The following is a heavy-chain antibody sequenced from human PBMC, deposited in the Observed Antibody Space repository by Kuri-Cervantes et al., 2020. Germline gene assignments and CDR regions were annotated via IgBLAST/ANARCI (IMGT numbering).Heavy chain of an antibody. V-gene: IGHV1-45*02. CDR1: GYTFTYRY. D-gene: IGHD6-13*01. CDR3: ARVRGIIAAAGRQPFDY. CDR2: ITPFNGNT. Sequence: SVKVSCKASGYTFTYRYLHWVRQVPGQALEWMGWITPFNGNTNYAQKFQDRVTITRDRSMSTAYMELRSLRSDDTAVYYCARVRGIIAAAGRQPFDYWGQGTLVTVSS. J-gene: IGHJ4*02.